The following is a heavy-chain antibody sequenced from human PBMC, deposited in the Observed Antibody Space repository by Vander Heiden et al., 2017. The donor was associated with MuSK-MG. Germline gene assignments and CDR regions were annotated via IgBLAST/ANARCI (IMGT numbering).Heavy chain of an antibody. V-gene: IGHV3-23*01. CDR1: GFTFSIYA. D-gene: IGHD3-10*01. CDR2: ISGSGGST. CDR3: AKALLWFGELYYFDY. J-gene: IGHJ4*02. Sequence: EVQLLESGGGLVQPGGSLRLSCAASGFTFSIYAMSWVRQAPGKGLEWVSAISGSGGSTYYADSVKGRFTISRDNSKNTLYLQMNSLRAEDTAVYYCAKALLWFGELYYFDYWGQGTLVTVSS.